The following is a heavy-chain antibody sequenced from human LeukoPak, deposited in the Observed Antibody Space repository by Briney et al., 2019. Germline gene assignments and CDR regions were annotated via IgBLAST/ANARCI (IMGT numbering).Heavy chain of an antibody. J-gene: IGHJ4*02. CDR2: IYYSGST. CDR1: GVSISSSSYY. D-gene: IGHD3-22*01. CDR3: ARVRSLWYYYDSSGYYRILDY. V-gene: IGHV4-39*01. Sequence: SETLSLTCTVSGVSISSSSYYWGWIRQPPGKGLEWIGSIYYSGSTYYNPSLKSRVTISVDTSKNQFSLKLSSVTAADTAVYYCARVRSLWYYYDSSGYYRILDYWGQGTLVTVSS.